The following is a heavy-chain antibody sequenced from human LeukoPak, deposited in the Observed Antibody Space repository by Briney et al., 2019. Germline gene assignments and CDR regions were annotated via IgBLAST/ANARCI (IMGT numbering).Heavy chain of an antibody. D-gene: IGHD3-10*01. J-gene: IGHJ6*03. CDR2: ISSSSSYI. V-gene: IGHV3-21*04. Sequence: GGSLRLSCAASGFTFSSYSMNWVRQAPGKGLEWVSSISSSSSYIYYADSVKGRFTISRDNAKNSLYLQMNSLRAEDTAVYYCAKGGITMVRGVIYYYYYMDVWGKGTTVTISS. CDR3: AKGGITMVRGVIYYYYYMDV. CDR1: GFTFSSYS.